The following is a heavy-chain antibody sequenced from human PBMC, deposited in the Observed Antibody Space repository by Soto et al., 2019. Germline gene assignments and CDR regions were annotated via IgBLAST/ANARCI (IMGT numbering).Heavy chain of an antibody. CDR3: ARQQLAQYYFDY. Sequence: SSVKVSCKASGYTFTSYAMHWVRQAPGQRLEWMGWINAGNGNTKYSQKFQGRVTITRDTSASTAYMELSSLRSEDTAVYYCARQQLAQYYFDYWGQGTLVTVSS. V-gene: IGHV1-3*01. J-gene: IGHJ4*02. D-gene: IGHD6-13*01. CDR1: GYTFTSYA. CDR2: INAGNGNT.